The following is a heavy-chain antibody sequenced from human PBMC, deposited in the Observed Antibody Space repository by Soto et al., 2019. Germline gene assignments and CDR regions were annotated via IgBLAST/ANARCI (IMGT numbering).Heavy chain of an antibody. Sequence: EVQLLESGGGLVHPGGSLRLSCAASGFTFNNCAMSWVRQAPGKGLEWVSAIDGSGDNTHYADSVKGRFTFSRDNSKNTLYLQMNSLRAEDTAVYYCAKQVTGWYNDAFDIWGQGTMVTVSS. CDR1: GFTFNNCA. V-gene: IGHV3-23*01. CDR2: IDGSGDNT. J-gene: IGHJ3*02. CDR3: AKQVTGWYNDAFDI. D-gene: IGHD6-19*01.